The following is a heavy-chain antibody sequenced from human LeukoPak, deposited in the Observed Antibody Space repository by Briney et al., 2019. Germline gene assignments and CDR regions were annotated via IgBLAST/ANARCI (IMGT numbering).Heavy chain of an antibody. Sequence: GGSLRLSCAASGFTFSDYYMSWIRQAPGKGLEWVSYISSSGSTIYYADSVKGRFTISRDNAKNSLYLQMNSLRAEDTAVYYCASSNYYDSSGYYYAPLVDYWGQRTLVTVSS. J-gene: IGHJ4*02. V-gene: IGHV3-11*04. D-gene: IGHD3-22*01. CDR2: ISSSGSTI. CDR1: GFTFSDYY. CDR3: ASSNYYDSSGYYYAPLVDY.